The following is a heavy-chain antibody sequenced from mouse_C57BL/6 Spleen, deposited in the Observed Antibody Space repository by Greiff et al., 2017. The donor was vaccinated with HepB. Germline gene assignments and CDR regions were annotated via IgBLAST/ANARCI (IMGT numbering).Heavy chain of an antibody. CDR1: GYAFSSSW. J-gene: IGHJ4*01. V-gene: IGHV1-82*01. Sequence: QVHVKQSGPELVKPGASVKISCKASGYAFSSSWMNWVKQRPGKGLEWIGRIYPGDGDTNYNGKFKGKATLTADKSSSTAYMQLSSLTSEDSAVYFCARHYGSKDAMDYWGQGTSVTVSS. CDR3: ARHYGSKDAMDY. CDR2: IYPGDGDT. D-gene: IGHD1-1*01.